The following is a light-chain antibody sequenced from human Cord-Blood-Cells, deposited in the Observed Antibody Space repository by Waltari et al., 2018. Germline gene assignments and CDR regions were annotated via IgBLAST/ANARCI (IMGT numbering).Light chain of an antibody. J-gene: IGKJ5*01. CDR3: QQRSNWIT. CDR2: DAS. CDR1: QSVNSY. V-gene: IGKV3-11*01. Sequence: EIVLTQSPATLSLSPGERATLPCRASQSVNSYLAWYQQKPGQAPRLLIYDASNSATGIPARFSGSGSGTDFTLTISSLEPEDFAVYYCQQRSNWITFGQGTRLEIK.